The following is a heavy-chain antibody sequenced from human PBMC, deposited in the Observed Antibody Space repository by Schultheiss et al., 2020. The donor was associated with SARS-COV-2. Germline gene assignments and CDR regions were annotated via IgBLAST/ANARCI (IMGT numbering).Heavy chain of an antibody. J-gene: IGHJ4*02. CDR2: ISYDGSNK. CDR3: ARDGGRFLEWLPFDY. Sequence: LSLTCTVSGGSISSSSYYWGWIRQPPGKGLEWVAVISYDGSNKYYADSVKGRFTISRDNSKNTLYLQMNSLRAEDTAVYYCARDGGRFLEWLPFDYWGQGTLVTVSS. D-gene: IGHD3-3*01. CDR1: GGSISSSS. V-gene: IGHV3-30*03.